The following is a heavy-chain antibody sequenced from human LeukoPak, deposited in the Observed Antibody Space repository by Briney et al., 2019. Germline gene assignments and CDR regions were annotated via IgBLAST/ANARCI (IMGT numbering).Heavy chain of an antibody. CDR3: ASRYCSSTSCAWDWFDP. V-gene: IGHV4-30-2*01. CDR2: IYHSGST. Sequence: PLETLSLTCAVSGGSISSGGDSWSWIRQPPGKGLEWIGYIYHSGSTYYNPSLKSRVTISVDRSKNQFSLKLSSVTAADTAVYYCASRYCSSTSCAWDWFDPWGQGTLVTVSS. J-gene: IGHJ5*02. CDR1: GGSISSGGDS. D-gene: IGHD2-2*01.